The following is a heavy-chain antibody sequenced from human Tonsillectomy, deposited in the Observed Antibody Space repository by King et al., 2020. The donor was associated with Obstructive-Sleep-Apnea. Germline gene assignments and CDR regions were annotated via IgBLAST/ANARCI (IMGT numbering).Heavy chain of an antibody. CDR3: ARDKPPLYGGEAGGPFDY. V-gene: IGHV3-48*04. Sequence: VQLVESGGGLVQPGGSLRLSCAASGFTFSSYSMNWVRQAPGKGLEWVSYISSSSSTIYYADSVKGRFTISRDNAKNSLYLQMNSLRAEDTAVYYCARDKPPLYGGEAGGPFDYWGQGTLVTVSS. CDR1: GFTFSSYS. CDR2: ISSSSSTI. J-gene: IGHJ4*02. D-gene: IGHD4-23*01.